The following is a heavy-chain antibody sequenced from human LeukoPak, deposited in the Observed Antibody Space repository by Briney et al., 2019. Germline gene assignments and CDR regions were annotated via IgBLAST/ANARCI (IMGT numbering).Heavy chain of an antibody. V-gene: IGHV2-5*02. J-gene: IGHJ5*02. CDR2: IYWDDDK. CDR1: GFSLSTSGVG. Sequence: SGPTLVKPTQTLTLTCTFSGFSLSTSGVGVGWIRQPPGQALEWLALIYWDDDKRYSPSLKNRPTITKDTSKNQVVLTMTNMDPVDTATYYCAQRSGSGTGGWFDPWGQGTLVTVSS. CDR3: AQRSGSGTGGWFDP. D-gene: IGHD3-10*01.